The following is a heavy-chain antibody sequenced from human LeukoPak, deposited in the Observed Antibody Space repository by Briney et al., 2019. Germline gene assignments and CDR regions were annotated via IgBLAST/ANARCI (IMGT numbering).Heavy chain of an antibody. Sequence: SVKVSCKTSGGTSNFCAIIWVGQAPGQGLEWMGVVKPMFGTGSLPNTAIGYYAHKFQGRLTINADESTTTAYMELSRLRSGDTAVYFCAREIFDSTSGISQGFDYWCQGTLVTVSS. CDR3: AREIFDSTSGISQGFDY. CDR2: VKPMFGTG. CDR1: GGTSNFCA. D-gene: IGHD3-3*01. J-gene: IGHJ4*02. V-gene: IGHV1-69*13.